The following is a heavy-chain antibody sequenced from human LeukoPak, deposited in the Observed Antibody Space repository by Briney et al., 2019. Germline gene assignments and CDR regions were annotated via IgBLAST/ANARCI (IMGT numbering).Heavy chain of an antibody. J-gene: IGHJ6*03. V-gene: IGHV3-11*01. CDR1: GFTFSDYY. D-gene: IGHD2-15*01. CDR2: ISSSGSTI. Sequence: GGSLRLSCAASGFTFSDYYMSWIRQAPGKGLEWVSYISSSGSTIYYADSVKGRFTISRDNAKNSLYLQMNSLRAEDTAVYYCARVACEVAKSCYYYMDVWGKGTTVTVSS. CDR3: ARVACEVAKSCYYYMDV.